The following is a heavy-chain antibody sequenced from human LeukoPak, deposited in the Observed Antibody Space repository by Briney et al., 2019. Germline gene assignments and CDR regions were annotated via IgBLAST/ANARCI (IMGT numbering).Heavy chain of an antibody. CDR1: GFTFSSYW. J-gene: IGHJ4*02. Sequence: GGSLRLSCAASGFTFSSYWMSWVRQAPGQGLEWVAFILSDGSYEYYADSVKGRFTISRDNSKNMIYLEMNSLRAEDTAVYYCAKERNLEIAVAGTIFDYWGQGTLVTVSS. CDR3: AKERNLEIAVAGTIFDY. D-gene: IGHD6-19*01. V-gene: IGHV3-30*02. CDR2: ILSDGSYE.